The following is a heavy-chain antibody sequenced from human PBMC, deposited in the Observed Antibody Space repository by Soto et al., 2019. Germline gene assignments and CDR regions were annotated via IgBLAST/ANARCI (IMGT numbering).Heavy chain of an antibody. D-gene: IGHD3-10*01. CDR2: IYHTGSS. V-gene: IGHV4-39*01. J-gene: IGHJ5*02. CDR1: NDSISNPIYN. CDR3: GGRTSLASLQLFVGEISNHNWFDP. Sequence: HLQLQESGPGLVKPSETLSLTCTVSNDSISNPIYNWGWIRQPPGKGLEWIGSIYHTGSSYYNPSLQGRVTISMDKSKNQFSLKLTSVTAADTAIYFCGGRTSLASLQLFVGEISNHNWFDPWSQGILVTVSS.